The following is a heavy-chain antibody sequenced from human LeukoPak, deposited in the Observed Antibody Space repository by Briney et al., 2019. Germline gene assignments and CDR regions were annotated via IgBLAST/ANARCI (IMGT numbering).Heavy chain of an antibody. V-gene: IGHV1-24*01. Sequence: GASVKVSCKVSGYTLTELSMHWVRQAPGKGLEWMGGFDPEDGETIYAQKFQGRVTMTEDTSTDTAYMELSSLRSDDTAVYYCARVTYYYDSSGYYGGDYFDYWGQGTLVTVSS. D-gene: IGHD3-22*01. CDR2: FDPEDGET. J-gene: IGHJ4*02. CDR3: ARVTYYYDSSGYYGGDYFDY. CDR1: GYTLTELS.